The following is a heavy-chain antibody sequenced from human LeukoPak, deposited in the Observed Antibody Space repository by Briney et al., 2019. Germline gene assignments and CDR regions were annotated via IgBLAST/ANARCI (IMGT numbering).Heavy chain of an antibody. V-gene: IGHV3-48*02. CDR2: ISNSAI. CDR1: GFTVNSNY. Sequence: GGSLRLSCAASGFTVNSNYLNWVRQAPGKGLEWVSYISNSAIYYADSLKGRFTISRDNAKNSLYLQMNSLRDEDTAVYYCARDTDYSFDYWGQGTLVTVSS. D-gene: IGHD4-11*01. J-gene: IGHJ4*02. CDR3: ARDTDYSFDY.